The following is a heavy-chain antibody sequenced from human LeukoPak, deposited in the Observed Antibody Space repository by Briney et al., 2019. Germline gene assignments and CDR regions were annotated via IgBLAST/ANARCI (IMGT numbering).Heavy chain of an antibody. J-gene: IGHJ4*02. V-gene: IGHV3-43*01. CDR3: AKDTSYDSSGYYYDF. D-gene: IGHD3-22*01. CDR1: GFTFDRYA. CDR2: ISWDGGST. Sequence: GGSLRLSCAVSGFTFDRYAMHWVRQAPGKGLEWVSLISWDGGSTYYADSVKGRFTISRDNSKNSLYLQMNSLRTEDTALYYCAKDTSYDSSGYYYDFWGQGTLVTVSS.